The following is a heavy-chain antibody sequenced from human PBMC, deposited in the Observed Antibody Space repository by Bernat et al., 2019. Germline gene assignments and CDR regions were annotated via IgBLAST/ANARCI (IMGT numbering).Heavy chain of an antibody. J-gene: IGHJ4*02. CDR3: AKDRLTFGGVIAAFDY. D-gene: IGHD3-16*02. CDR1: GFTFSSYA. CDR2: ISGSGGST. Sequence: EVQLVESGGGLVKPGGSLRLSCAASGFTFSSYAMSWVRQAPGKGLEWVSVISGSGGSTYYADSVKGRFTISRDNSKNTLFLQMNSLRAEDTAVYYCAKDRLTFGGVIAAFDYWGQGTLVTVSS. V-gene: IGHV3-23*04.